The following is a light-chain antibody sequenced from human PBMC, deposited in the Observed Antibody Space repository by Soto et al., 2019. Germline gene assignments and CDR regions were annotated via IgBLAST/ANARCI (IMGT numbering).Light chain of an antibody. J-gene: IGLJ1*01. Sequence: QSVLTPPPSTSGTPGQRVTISCSGSRSNIGSNTVTWYQQLPGTAPKLLIYSNNQRPSGVPDRFSGSKSGTSASLAISGLQSEDEADYYCAAWDDSLNGSYVFGTGTKVTVL. CDR3: AAWDDSLNGSYV. CDR2: SNN. CDR1: RSNIGSNT. V-gene: IGLV1-44*01.